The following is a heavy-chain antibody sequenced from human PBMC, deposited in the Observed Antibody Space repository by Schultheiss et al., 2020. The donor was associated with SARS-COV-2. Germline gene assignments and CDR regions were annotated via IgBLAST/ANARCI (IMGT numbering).Heavy chain of an antibody. CDR2: IYYSGST. J-gene: IGHJ4*02. V-gene: IGHV4-59*08. Sequence: SETLSLTCTVSGGSISSYYWSWIRQPPGKGLEWIGYIYYSGSTNYNPSLKSRVTISVDTSKNQFSLKLSSVTAADTAVYYCAGLSGGYSAGDYWGQGTLVTVSS. D-gene: IGHD1-26*01. CDR1: GGSISSYY. CDR3: AGLSGGYSAGDY.